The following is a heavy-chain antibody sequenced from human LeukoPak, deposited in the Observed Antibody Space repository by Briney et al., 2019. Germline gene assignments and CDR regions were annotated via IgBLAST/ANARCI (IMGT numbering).Heavy chain of an antibody. CDR1: GFTFSSYA. Sequence: PGGSLRLSCAASGFTFSSYAMSWVRQAPGKGLEWVSAISGSGGSTYYADSVKGRFTIFRDNSKNTLYLQMNSLRAEDTAVYYCAKVLAVAGTSRPQADYWGQGTLVTVSS. CDR3: AKVLAVAGTSRPQADY. J-gene: IGHJ4*02. V-gene: IGHV3-23*01. CDR2: ISGSGGST. D-gene: IGHD6-19*01.